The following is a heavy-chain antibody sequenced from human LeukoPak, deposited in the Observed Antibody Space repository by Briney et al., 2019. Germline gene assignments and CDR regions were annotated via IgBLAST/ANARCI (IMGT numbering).Heavy chain of an antibody. CDR3: ARDANLYRRSSWSLFDY. CDR2: ISAYNGNT. CDR1: GYTFTSYG. Sequence: ASVKVSCKASGYTFTSYGISWVRQAPGQGLEWMGWISAYNGNTNYAQKLQGRVTMTTDTSTSTAYMELRSLRSDDTAVYYCARDANLYRRSSWSLFDYWGQGTLVTVSS. J-gene: IGHJ4*02. D-gene: IGHD6-13*01. V-gene: IGHV1-18*01.